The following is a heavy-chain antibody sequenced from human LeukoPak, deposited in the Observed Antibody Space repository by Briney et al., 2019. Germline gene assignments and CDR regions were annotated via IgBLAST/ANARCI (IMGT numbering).Heavy chain of an antibody. CDR2: ISSSSYI. Sequence: GGSLRLSCAASGFTFSSYSMNWVRQAPGKGLEWVSSISSSSYIYYADSVKGRFTISRDNAKNSLYLQMNSLRAEDTAVYYCARGIGIAAAGRLFDYWGQGTLVTVSS. J-gene: IGHJ4*02. V-gene: IGHV3-21*01. CDR1: GFTFSSYS. D-gene: IGHD6-13*01. CDR3: ARGIGIAAAGRLFDY.